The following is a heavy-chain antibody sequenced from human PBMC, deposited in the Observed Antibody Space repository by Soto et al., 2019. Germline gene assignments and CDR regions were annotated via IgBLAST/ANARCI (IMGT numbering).Heavy chain of an antibody. J-gene: IGHJ6*02. CDR3: ARGHPPQSYYYYGMDV. V-gene: IGHV4-31*03. CDR2: IYYSGST. CDR1: GGSISSGGYY. Sequence: QVQLQESGPGLVKPSQTLSLTCTVSGGSISSGGYYWSWIRQHPGKGLEWIGYIYYSGSTYYNPSLKRRVTISVDTSKNQFSLKLSSVTAADTAVYYCARGHPPQSYYYYGMDVWGQGTTVTVSS.